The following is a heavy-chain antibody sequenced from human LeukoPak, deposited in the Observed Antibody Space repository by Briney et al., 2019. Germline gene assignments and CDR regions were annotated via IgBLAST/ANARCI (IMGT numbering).Heavy chain of an antibody. Sequence: GGSLRLSCAASGFTFSSYSMSWVRQAPGKRLKWVSYISSSSSYIYYAHSVKGRFTISRDNAKNSLYLQMNSLRAEDTAVYYCARGGSGGGEFLDSWGQGTLVTVSS. CDR1: GFTFSSYS. CDR2: ISSSSSYI. V-gene: IGHV3-21*01. CDR3: ARGGSGGGEFLDS. J-gene: IGHJ4*02. D-gene: IGHD2-15*01.